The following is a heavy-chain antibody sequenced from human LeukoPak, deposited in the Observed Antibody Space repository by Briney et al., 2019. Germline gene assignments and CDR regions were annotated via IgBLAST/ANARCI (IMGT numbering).Heavy chain of an antibody. CDR1: GYTFTSYD. J-gene: IGHJ3*02. CDR3: ARVAKRSLDYYGSGTDAFDI. V-gene: IGHV1-8*01. Sequence: ASGKVSCKASGYTFTSYDINWVRQATGQGLEWMGWMNPNSGNTGYAQKFQGRVTMTRNTSISTAYMELSSLRSEDTAVYYCARVAKRSLDYYGSGTDAFDIWGQGTMVTVSS. D-gene: IGHD3-10*01. CDR2: MNPNSGNT.